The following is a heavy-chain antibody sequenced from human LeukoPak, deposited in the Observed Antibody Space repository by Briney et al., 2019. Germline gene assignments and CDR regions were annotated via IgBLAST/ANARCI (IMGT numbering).Heavy chain of an antibody. D-gene: IGHD6-19*01. V-gene: IGHV3-23*01. CDR3: AKRGPAGAGKSPDYFEY. CDR2: ITGSGDNT. J-gene: IGHJ4*02. CDR1: GFTFRSYV. Sequence: GGSLRLSCAVSGFTFRSYVMSWVRQAPGKGLEWVSAITGSGDNTYYADSVKGRFTISRDNSKNTLYLQMNSLRAEDTAVYYCAKRGPAGAGKSPDYFEYWGQGTLVTVSS.